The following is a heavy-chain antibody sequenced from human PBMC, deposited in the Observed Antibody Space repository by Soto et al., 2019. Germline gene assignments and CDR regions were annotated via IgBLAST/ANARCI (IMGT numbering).Heavy chain of an antibody. D-gene: IGHD1-26*01. V-gene: IGHV1-69*01. Sequence: QVQLVQSGAEVKKPGSSVKVSCKASGGTFSSYSINWVLQAPGQGLEWMGEIIPIFGTANYAQKFQGRVTITADESTSTASMELSSMRSEDTAVYYCARDGGRHSGGIDHWGQGTLVTVSS. CDR2: IIPIFGTA. J-gene: IGHJ4*02. CDR3: ARDGGRHSGGIDH. CDR1: GGTFSSYS.